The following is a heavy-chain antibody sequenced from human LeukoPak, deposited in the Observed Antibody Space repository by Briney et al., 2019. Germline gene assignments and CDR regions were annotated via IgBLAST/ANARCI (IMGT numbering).Heavy chain of an antibody. J-gene: IGHJ3*02. CDR3: ARDGPKFDAFDI. V-gene: IGHV3-21*01. CDR1: GFTFSSYS. CDR2: ISTSSTYI. Sequence: GGSLRLSCEASGFTFSSYSMNWVRQALGKGLEWVSSISTSSTYICYADSVKGRFTISRDSAKNSLYLQMNSLRADDTAVYFCARDGPKFDAFDIWGQGTMVTVSS.